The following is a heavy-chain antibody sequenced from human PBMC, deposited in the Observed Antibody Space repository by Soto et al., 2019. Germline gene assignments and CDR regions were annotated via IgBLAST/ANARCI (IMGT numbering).Heavy chain of an antibody. CDR3: ARTIDCCGGSCYSLDNWFYP. D-gene: IGHD2-15*01. J-gene: IGHJ5*01. CDR2: VYYSGST. CDR1: RDSISSSSYY. Sequence: PSETLSLTGTVSRDSISSSSYYWGWIRQPPGKGLEWIGSVYYSGSTYYNPSLKSRVTIPVDTSKNQFSLKLSSVTAADTAVYYCARTIDCCGGSCYSLDNWFYPCGRRTLVIVSS. V-gene: IGHV4-39*01.